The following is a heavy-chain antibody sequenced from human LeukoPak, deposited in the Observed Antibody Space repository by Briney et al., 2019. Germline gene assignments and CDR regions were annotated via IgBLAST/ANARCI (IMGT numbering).Heavy chain of an antibody. CDR3: AKDRTVGASYWYFDL. CDR2: ISYDGSNK. V-gene: IGHV3-30-3*01. Sequence: GGSLRLSCAASGFTFNSYAMHWVRQAPGKGLEWVSVISYDGSNKYYADSVKGRFTVSRDTSKNILFLQMNTLRAEDTAIYYCAKDRTVGASYWYFDLWGRGTLVTVSS. J-gene: IGHJ2*01. D-gene: IGHD1-26*01. CDR1: GFTFNSYA.